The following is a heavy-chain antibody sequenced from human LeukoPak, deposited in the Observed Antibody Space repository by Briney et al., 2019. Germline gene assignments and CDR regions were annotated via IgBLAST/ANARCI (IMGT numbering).Heavy chain of an antibody. J-gene: IGHJ4*02. CDR3: ARGGYGSGSYYESDY. V-gene: IGHV3-48*01. Sequence: PGGSLRLSCAASGFIFSTYSMNWVRQAPGKGLEWVSYISGSSSTIYFADSVKGRFTISRDNAKSSLFLQMNSLRAEDTAVYYCARGGYGSGSYYESDYWGQGTLVTVSS. CDR1: GFIFSTYS. D-gene: IGHD3-10*01. CDR2: ISGSSSTI.